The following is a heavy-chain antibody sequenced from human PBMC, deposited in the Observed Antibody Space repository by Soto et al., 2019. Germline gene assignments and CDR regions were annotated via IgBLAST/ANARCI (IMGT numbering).Heavy chain of an antibody. J-gene: IGHJ4*02. D-gene: IGHD1-7*01. Sequence: QVQLQESGPGLVKPSETLSLTCTVSGDSMSPYYWSWIRQPPGKGLEWSGFIYSTGNTNYNPSLKSLVTLSVDMSKKQYSLELSSATAADTAVYHCARARRYNLNWGPYYFDYWGQGTLVTVSS. CDR1: GDSMSPYY. CDR2: IYSTGNT. CDR3: ARARRYNLNWGPYYFDY. V-gene: IGHV4-59*01.